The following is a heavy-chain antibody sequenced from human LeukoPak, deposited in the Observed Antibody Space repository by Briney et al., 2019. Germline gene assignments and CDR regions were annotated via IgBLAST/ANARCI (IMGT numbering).Heavy chain of an antibody. CDR1: GFTFSSYG. CDR3: AKEGDYDYVWGKPSYFDY. Sequence: PGGSLRLSCAASGFTFSSYGKHWVRQAPGKGLEWVAVISYDGSNKYYADSVKGRFTISRDNSKNTLYLQMNSLRAEDTAVYYCAKEGDYDYVWGKPSYFDYWGQGTLVTVSS. V-gene: IGHV3-30*18. J-gene: IGHJ4*02. CDR2: ISYDGSNK. D-gene: IGHD3-16*01.